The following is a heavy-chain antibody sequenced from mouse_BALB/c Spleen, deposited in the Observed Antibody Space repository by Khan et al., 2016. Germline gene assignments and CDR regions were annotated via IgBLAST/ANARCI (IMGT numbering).Heavy chain of an antibody. V-gene: IGHV5-6-3*01. J-gene: IGHJ3*01. CDR1: GFTFSSYG. CDR3: ARGGGYGYHFAY. D-gene: IGHD1-2*01. CDR2: INSNGGST. Sequence: EVELVESGGGLVQPGGSLKLSCAASGFTFSSYGMSWVRQTPDKRLELVATINSNGGSTYYPESVKGRFTISRDNAKNTLYLQMSSLKSEDSAMYYCARGGGYGYHFAYWGQGTLVTVSA.